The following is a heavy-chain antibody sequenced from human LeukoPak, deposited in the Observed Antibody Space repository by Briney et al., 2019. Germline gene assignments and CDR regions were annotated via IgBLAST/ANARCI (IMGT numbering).Heavy chain of an antibody. CDR3: ARGPYTYYYGSGSSNTYNWFDP. D-gene: IGHD3-10*01. Sequence: GSLRLSCTASGFTFTNYNMNWVRQPPGKGLEWIGEINHSGSTNYNPSLKSRVTISVDTSKNQFSLKLSSVTAADTAVYYCARGPYTYYYGSGSSNTYNWFDPWGQGTLVTVSS. J-gene: IGHJ5*02. V-gene: IGHV4-34*01. CDR2: INHSGST. CDR1: GFTFTNYN.